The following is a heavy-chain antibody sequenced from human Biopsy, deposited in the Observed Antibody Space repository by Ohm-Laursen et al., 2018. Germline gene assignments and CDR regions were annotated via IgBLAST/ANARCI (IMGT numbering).Heavy chain of an antibody. D-gene: IGHD3-10*01. CDR3: VKDRGAAGTDYYYGMDV. CDR2: ISFDGSDQ. V-gene: IGHV3-30*18. J-gene: IGHJ6*02. CDR1: RFTFSTYG. Sequence: SLRLSCAASRFTFSTYGMHWVRQAPGKGLEWVAVISFDGSDQKYADSVKGRFTISRDNSKNTLYLQMNSLRAEDTAVFYCVKDRGAAGTDYYYGMDVWGQGTTVTVSS.